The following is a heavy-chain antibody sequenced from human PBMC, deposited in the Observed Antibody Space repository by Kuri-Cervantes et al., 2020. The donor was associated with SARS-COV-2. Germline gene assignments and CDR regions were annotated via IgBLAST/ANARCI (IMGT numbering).Heavy chain of an antibody. CDR2: IRYDGSNK. Sequence: GGSLRLSCAASGFTFSSYGMHWVRQAPGKGLEWVAFIRYDGSNKYYADSVKGRFTISRDNSKNTLYLQMNSLRVEDTAVYYCAREGDLTGLFDYWGQGTLVTVSS. CDR3: AREGDLTGLFDY. V-gene: IGHV3-30*02. D-gene: IGHD3-16*01. J-gene: IGHJ4*02. CDR1: GFTFSSYG.